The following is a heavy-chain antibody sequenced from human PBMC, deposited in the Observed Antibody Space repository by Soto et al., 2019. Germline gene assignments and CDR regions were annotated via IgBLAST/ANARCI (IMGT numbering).Heavy chain of an antibody. D-gene: IGHD6-6*01. V-gene: IGHV4-59*08. J-gene: IGHJ5*02. CDR3: ARASYSGSPLFWFDP. CDR2: IYYSGST. Sequence: SETQSLTCTVSGGSISNYYWSWIRQPPGKELEWIGYIYYSGSTNYNPSLKSRVTISVDTSKNQLSLRLSSVTAADTAVYYCARASYSGSPLFWFDPWGHGTLVTV. CDR1: GGSISNYY.